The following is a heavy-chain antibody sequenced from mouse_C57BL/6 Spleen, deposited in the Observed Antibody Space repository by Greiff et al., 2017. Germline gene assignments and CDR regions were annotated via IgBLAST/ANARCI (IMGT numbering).Heavy chain of an antibody. CDR3: ARRDGNYGYAMDY. V-gene: IGHV2-2*01. CDR1: GFSLTSYG. Sequence: VMLVESGPGLVQPSQSLSITCTVSGFSLTSYGVHWVRQSPGKGLEWLGVIWSGGSTDYNAAFISRLSISKDNSKSQVFFKMNSLQADDTAIYYSARRDGNYGYAMDYWGQGTSVTVSS. D-gene: IGHD2-1*01. J-gene: IGHJ4*01. CDR2: IWSGGST.